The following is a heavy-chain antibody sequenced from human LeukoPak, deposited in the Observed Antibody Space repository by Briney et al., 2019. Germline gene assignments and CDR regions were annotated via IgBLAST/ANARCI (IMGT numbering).Heavy chain of an antibody. CDR3: ARGASIAVAVDY. V-gene: IGHV4-59*01. CDR1: GGSISSSY. CDR2: IYYSGST. J-gene: IGHJ4*02. D-gene: IGHD6-19*01. Sequence: SETLSLTCTVSGGSISSSYWSWIRQPPGKGLEWIGYIYYSGSTNYNPSLKSRVAISVDTSKNQFSLKLSSVTAADTAVYYCARGASIAVAVDYWGQGTLVTVSS.